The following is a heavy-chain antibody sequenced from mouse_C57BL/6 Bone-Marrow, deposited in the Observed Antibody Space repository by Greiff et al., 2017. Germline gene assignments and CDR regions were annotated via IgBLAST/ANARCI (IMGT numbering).Heavy chain of an antibody. D-gene: IGHD1-1*01. CDR1: GYTFTSYW. Sequence: QVQLQQPGAELVRPGSSVKLSCKASGYTFTSYWMDWVKQRPGQGLEWIGNIYPSDSETHYTQTFTDKATLTVDKSSSTAYMQLSSLTSVDSAVSYCARRPSYSGSSYWYFDVWGTGTTVTVSS. V-gene: IGHV1-61*01. CDR3: ARRPSYSGSSYWYFDV. CDR2: IYPSDSET. J-gene: IGHJ1*03.